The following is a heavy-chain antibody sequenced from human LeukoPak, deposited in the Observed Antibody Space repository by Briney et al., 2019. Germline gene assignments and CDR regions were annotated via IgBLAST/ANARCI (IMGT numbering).Heavy chain of an antibody. V-gene: IGHV4-59*02. D-gene: IGHD4-11*01. CDR1: GDSVSSHY. Sequence: SETLSLTCTVSGDSVSSHYWSWIRQPPGKGLEWIAYVYYTGTSNYNPSLKSRVTISIDTSKNQFSLKLISVSAADTAVYYCARYSNHVDYFDSWGQGTLVTASS. J-gene: IGHJ4*02. CDR3: ARYSNHVDYFDS. CDR2: VYYTGTS.